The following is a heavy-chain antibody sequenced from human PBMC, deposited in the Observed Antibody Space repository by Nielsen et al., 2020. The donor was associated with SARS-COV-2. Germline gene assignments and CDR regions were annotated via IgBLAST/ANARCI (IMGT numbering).Heavy chain of an antibody. J-gene: IGHJ3*02. V-gene: IGHV4-39*02. Sequence: LRLSCTVSGGSLSSRNYYWGWIRQPPGKGLEWIGTIYYSGSVSYNPSLRSRVTISVDTSKKHFSLKLTSVTAADTAVYFRARGDIAVVPAAMFRGDDAFDIWGQGTMVRVSS. CDR3: ARGDIAVVPAAMFRGDDAFDI. CDR1: GGSLSSRNYY. D-gene: IGHD2-2*01. CDR2: IYYSGSV.